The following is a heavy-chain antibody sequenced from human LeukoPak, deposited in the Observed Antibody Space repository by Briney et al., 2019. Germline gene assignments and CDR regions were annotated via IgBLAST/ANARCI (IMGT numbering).Heavy chain of an antibody. D-gene: IGHD5-18*01. CDR2: TYYRSKWYN. J-gene: IGHJ3*02. CDR3: ARGGQGDGYSADEAFDI. Sequence: SQTLSLTCAIFGDIISSNSSWNWIRQSPSRGLEWLGRTYYRSKWYNDYVVSVKSRININPDTSKNQFSLRLNSVTPEDTAVYYCARGGQGDGYSADEAFDIWGQGTMVTVS. V-gene: IGHV6-1*01. CDR1: GDIISSNSS.